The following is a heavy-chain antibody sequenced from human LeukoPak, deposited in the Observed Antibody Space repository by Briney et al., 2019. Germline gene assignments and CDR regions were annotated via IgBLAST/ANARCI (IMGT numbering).Heavy chain of an antibody. V-gene: IGHV4-59*01. J-gene: IGHJ2*01. CDR2: IYYSGST. CDR1: GGSISSYY. D-gene: IGHD6-13*01. Sequence: SETLSLTCTVSGGSISSYYWSWIRQPPGKGLEWIGYIYYSGSTNYNPSLKSRVTISVDTSKNQFSLKLSSVTAADTAVYYCARSERRIAAAGSYWYSDLWGRGTLVTVSS. CDR3: ARSERRIAAAGSYWYSDL.